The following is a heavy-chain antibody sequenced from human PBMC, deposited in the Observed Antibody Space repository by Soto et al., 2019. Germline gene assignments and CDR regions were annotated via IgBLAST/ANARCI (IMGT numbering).Heavy chain of an antibody. V-gene: IGHV4-34*01. CDR1: GGSFSDDASSSDWY. D-gene: IGHD6-19*01. J-gene: IGHJ5*02. Sequence: PSETLSLTCAVYGGSFSDDASSSDWYWNWIRQSPGKGLEWIGEIDRSGRTKYNPSLKSRVSISVDTSKNQFSLKLSSVTAADTAVCYCARVSQWPSSPPTFDPWGQGTLVTVSS. CDR2: IDRSGRT. CDR3: ARVSQWPSSPPTFDP.